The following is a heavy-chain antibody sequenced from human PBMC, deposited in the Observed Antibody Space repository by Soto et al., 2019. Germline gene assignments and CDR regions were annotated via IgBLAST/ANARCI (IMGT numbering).Heavy chain of an antibody. Sequence: QVQLVESGGGVVQPGRSLRLSCAASGFTFSSYAMHWVRQAPGKGLEWVAVISYDGSNKYYADSVKGRFTISRDNSKNTLYLQMNRLRAEDTAVYYCARWELSSSRYGMDVWGQGTTVTVSS. CDR1: GFTFSSYA. V-gene: IGHV3-30-3*01. CDR2: ISYDGSNK. CDR3: ARWELSSSRYGMDV. D-gene: IGHD3-16*02. J-gene: IGHJ6*02.